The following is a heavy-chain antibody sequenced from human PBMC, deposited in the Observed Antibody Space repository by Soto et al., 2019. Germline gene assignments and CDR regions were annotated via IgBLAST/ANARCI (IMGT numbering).Heavy chain of an antibody. CDR1: LFTFSSYG. D-gene: IGHD4-4*01. V-gene: IGHV3-30*18. Sequence: ALRLSCASSLFTFSSYGMDWVLQSPFKGLEWVAVISYDGSNKYYADSVKGRFTISRDNSKNTLYLQMNSLRAEDTAVYYCAKVARGWVTPDAFDIWGQGTMVTVSS. CDR3: AKVARGWVTPDAFDI. J-gene: IGHJ3*02. CDR2: ISYDGSNK.